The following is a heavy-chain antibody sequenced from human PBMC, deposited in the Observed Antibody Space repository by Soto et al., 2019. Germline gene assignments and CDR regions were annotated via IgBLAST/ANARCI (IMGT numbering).Heavy chain of an antibody. CDR2: IIPIFGTA. CDR1: GGTFSSYA. V-gene: IGHV1-69*01. Sequence: QVQLVQSGAEVKKPGSSVKVSCKASGGTFSSYAISWVRQAPGQGLEWMGGIIPIFGTANYAQKFQGRVTITADESTSTAYMELSSLRSEDTAVYYWARGELGIGYYYYYGMDVWGQGTTVTVSS. CDR3: ARGELGIGYYYYYGMDV. J-gene: IGHJ6*02. D-gene: IGHD7-27*01.